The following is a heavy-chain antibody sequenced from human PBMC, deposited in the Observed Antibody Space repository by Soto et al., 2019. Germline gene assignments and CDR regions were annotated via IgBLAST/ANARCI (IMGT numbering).Heavy chain of an antibody. D-gene: IGHD2-21*01. J-gene: IGHJ6*02. V-gene: IGHV1-18*01. CDR1: GYTFTSSG. CDR3: ARDVFCGGAPACPDMDV. CDR2: ISAHTGSS. Sequence: QVQLVQSGAEVKKPGASVKVSCKASGYTFTSSGMSWVRQAPGQGLEWMGWISAHTGSSEYAQRFQGRVTMTTDRSTSTAYMELRSLTSDDTAVYYCARDVFCGGAPACPDMDVWGQGTTVTVSS.